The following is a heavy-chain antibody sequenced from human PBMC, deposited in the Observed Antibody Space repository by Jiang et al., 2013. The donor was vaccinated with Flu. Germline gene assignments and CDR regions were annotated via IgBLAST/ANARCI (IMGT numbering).Heavy chain of an antibody. D-gene: IGHD4-11*01. CDR3: ARDRDLLGSSDYPTSGFDP. CDR2: IYYSGST. V-gene: IGHV4-39*02. Sequence: EWIGSIYYSGSTYYNRTLKSRVTISVDTSKNQFSLKLSSVTAADTAVYYCARDRDLLGSSDYPTSGFDPWGPGNPGHRLL. J-gene: IGHJ5*02.